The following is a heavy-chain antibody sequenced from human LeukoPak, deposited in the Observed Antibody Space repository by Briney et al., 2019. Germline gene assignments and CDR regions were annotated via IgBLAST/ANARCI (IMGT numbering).Heavy chain of an antibody. V-gene: IGHV3-30*18. CDR2: MSYDGSNK. CDR3: AKDKAGDGDY. D-gene: IGHD7-27*01. CDR1: GFTFSSYG. Sequence: GGSLRLSCAASGFTFSSYGMHWVRQAPGKGLEWVAVMSYDGSNKYYADSVKGRFTISRDNSKNTLYLQMNSLRAEDTAVYYCAKDKAGDGDYWGQGTLVTVSS. J-gene: IGHJ4*02.